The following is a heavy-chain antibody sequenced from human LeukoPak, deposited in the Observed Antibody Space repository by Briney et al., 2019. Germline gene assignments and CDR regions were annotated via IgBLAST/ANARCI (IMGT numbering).Heavy chain of an antibody. D-gene: IGHD4-17*01. CDR2: ISPNSGGT. Sequence: ASVRVSCKASGYTFTGYYIHWVRQAPGQGLEWMGWISPNSGGTNYAQKFQGRVTMTRDTSISTAYMELSRLRSDDTAVYYCARAVTTVTSDWFDPWGQGTLVTVSS. J-gene: IGHJ5*02. V-gene: IGHV1-2*02. CDR1: GYTFTGYY. CDR3: ARAVTTVTSDWFDP.